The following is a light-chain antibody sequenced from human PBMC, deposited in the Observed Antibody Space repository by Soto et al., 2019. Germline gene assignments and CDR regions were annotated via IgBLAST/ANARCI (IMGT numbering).Light chain of an antibody. Sequence: DIQMTQSPSTLSASVGDRVTITCRASQSLSSWLAWYQEKTGKAPKLLIYKVSSLDSGVPSRFSGSGSETEFTLTNSSLQPDDFATYYFQQYNTFPRTFGGGTKVEIK. CDR1: QSLSSW. V-gene: IGKV1-5*03. CDR2: KVS. J-gene: IGKJ4*01. CDR3: QQYNTFPRT.